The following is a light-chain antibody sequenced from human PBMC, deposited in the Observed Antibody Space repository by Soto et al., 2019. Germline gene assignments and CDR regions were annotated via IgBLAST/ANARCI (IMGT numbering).Light chain of an antibody. CDR2: DAS. Sequence: DIQMTQSPPTLPASAADRVTITCRASQDISSWLAWYQQQPGKPPKLLIFDASTLQRGVPSRFSGSGSGTEFPLNISSLQPDDFATYYCQQYNTYWTFGQGTKV. J-gene: IGKJ1*01. CDR3: QQYNTYWT. CDR1: QDISSW. V-gene: IGKV1-5*01.